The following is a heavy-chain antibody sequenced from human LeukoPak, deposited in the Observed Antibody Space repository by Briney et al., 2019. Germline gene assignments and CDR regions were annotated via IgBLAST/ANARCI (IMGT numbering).Heavy chain of an antibody. CDR2: VSAGGGNT. V-gene: IGHV3-23*01. Sequence: GGSLRLPCIASGLIFRNYAMSWVRPAPGKGLEWVSAVSAGGGNTYYADSVKGRFSISRDDSENTLYLQMNSLRAEDTAVYYCAKTGAYDSSGHYSEVLDYWGQGTLVTVSS. CDR1: GLIFRNYA. D-gene: IGHD3-22*01. J-gene: IGHJ4*02. CDR3: AKTGAYDSSGHYSEVLDY.